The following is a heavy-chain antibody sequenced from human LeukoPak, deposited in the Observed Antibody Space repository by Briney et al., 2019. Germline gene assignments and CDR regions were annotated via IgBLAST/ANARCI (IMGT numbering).Heavy chain of an antibody. CDR1: GFTLSSYS. Sequence: GGSLRLSCAGSGFTLSSYSMNWVRQAPGKGLEWVSYFTGSSIIYCADSVKGRFTISRDNAKNSLSLQMNSLTAEDTAVYYCARDRNFEFWTAQSAGDGMDVWGQGTTVTVSS. CDR2: FTGSSII. CDR3: ARDRNFEFWTAQSAGDGMDV. V-gene: IGHV3-48*01. J-gene: IGHJ6*02. D-gene: IGHD3/OR15-3a*01.